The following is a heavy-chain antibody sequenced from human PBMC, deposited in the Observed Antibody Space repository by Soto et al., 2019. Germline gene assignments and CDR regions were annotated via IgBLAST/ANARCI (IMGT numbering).Heavy chain of an antibody. CDR1: GYTFTSYG. J-gene: IGHJ6*02. CDR2: ISAYNGNT. CDR3: ARGEVTTGNYYGMDV. V-gene: IGHV1-18*04. Sequence: ASVKVSCKASGYTFTSYGISWVRQAPGQGLEWMGWISAYNGNTNYAQKLQGRVTMTTDTSTSTAYMELRSLRSDDTAVYYCARGEVTTGNYYGMDVWGQGTTVTVSS. D-gene: IGHD4-17*01.